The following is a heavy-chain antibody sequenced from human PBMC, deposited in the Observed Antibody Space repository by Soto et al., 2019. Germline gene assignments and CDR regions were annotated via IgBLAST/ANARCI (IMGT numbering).Heavy chain of an antibody. CDR3: ASVQQLEPGAFDI. Sequence: QVQLQRWGAGLLKPSETLSLTCAVYGGSFSGYYWSWIRQPPGKGLEWIGEINHSGSTNYNPSLKSRVTISVDTSKNQFSLKLSSVTAADTAVYYCASVQQLEPGAFDIWGQGTMVTVSS. J-gene: IGHJ3*02. CDR1: GGSFSGYY. D-gene: IGHD6-13*01. CDR2: INHSGST. V-gene: IGHV4-34*01.